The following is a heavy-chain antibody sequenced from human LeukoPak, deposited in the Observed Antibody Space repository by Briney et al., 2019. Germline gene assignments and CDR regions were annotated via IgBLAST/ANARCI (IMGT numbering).Heavy chain of an antibody. V-gene: IGHV1-2*02. D-gene: IGHD1-26*01. CDR1: GYTFTAYY. Sequence: ASVNVSFKASGYTFTAYYMHWVRQAPGLGLEWMGWINPNSGDTKYAQKFQGRVTMTRDTSISTAYMDLSSLRSDDTAFYYCARDGTTVVGATIPFDYWGQGTLVTVSS. CDR3: ARDGTTVVGATIPFDY. J-gene: IGHJ4*02. CDR2: INPNSGDT.